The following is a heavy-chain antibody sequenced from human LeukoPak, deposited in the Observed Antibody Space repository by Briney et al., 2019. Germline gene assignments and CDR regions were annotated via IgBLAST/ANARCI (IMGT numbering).Heavy chain of an antibody. J-gene: IGHJ4*02. CDR1: GGSISSSSYY. CDR2: IYYSGST. V-gene: IGHV4-39*07. D-gene: IGHD3-16*01. Sequence: PSETLSLTCTVSGGSISSSSYYWGWIRQPPGKGLEWIGSIYYSGSTYYNPSLKSRVTISVDTSKNQFSLKLSSVTAADTAVYYCARGLYDYVWGSFQKVENFDYWGQGTLVTVSS. CDR3: ARGLYDYVWGSFQKVENFDY.